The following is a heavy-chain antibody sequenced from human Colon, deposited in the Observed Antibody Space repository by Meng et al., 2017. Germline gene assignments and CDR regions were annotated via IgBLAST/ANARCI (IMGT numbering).Heavy chain of an antibody. J-gene: IGHJ4*02. D-gene: IGHD3-9*01. CDR1: GYTFTSYG. CDR2: ISTYNGNT. V-gene: IGHV1-18*01. Sequence: VQGVRAGAEVKKPGASVKVSCKASGYTFTSYGLSWVRQAPGQGLEWMGWISTYNGNTNYAQKLQGRVTMTTDTSTSTVYMEVRSLRSDDTAVYYCARVWNYDILTGYYTHYFDYWGQGTLVTVSS. CDR3: ARVWNYDILTGYYTHYFDY.